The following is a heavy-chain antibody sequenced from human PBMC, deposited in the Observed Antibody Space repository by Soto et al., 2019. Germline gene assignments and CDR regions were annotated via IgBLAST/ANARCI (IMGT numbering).Heavy chain of an antibody. CDR3: ARYSNNWFQTEGMDV. J-gene: IGHJ6*02. CDR2: IDASGNT. V-gene: IGHV4-4*07. CDR1: VDSISTYY. Sequence: NPSETLSLTCTVSVDSISTYYWSWIRRPAGKGLEWIGRIDASGNTNYNPSLKSRVTMSADTSKKQFSLKLTSVTAADTAVYYCARYSNNWFQTEGMDVWGQGTTVT. D-gene: IGHD1-20*01.